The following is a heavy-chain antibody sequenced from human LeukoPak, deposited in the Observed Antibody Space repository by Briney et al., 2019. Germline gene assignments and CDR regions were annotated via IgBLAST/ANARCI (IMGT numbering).Heavy chain of an antibody. CDR2: INPNSGGT. CDR1: GYTLTGYY. D-gene: IGHD3-10*01. Sequence: ASVKVSCKASGYTLTGYYMHWVRQAPGQGLEWMGRINPNSGGTNYAQNFQGRVTTTRDTSISTAYMELSRLRSDDTAVYYCARVFVGGSSFGESIDYWGQGTLVTVSS. V-gene: IGHV1-2*06. J-gene: IGHJ4*02. CDR3: ARVFVGGSSFGESIDY.